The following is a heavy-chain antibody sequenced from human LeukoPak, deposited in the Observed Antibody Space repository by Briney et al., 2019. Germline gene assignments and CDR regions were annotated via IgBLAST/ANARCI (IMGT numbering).Heavy chain of an antibody. V-gene: IGHV3-21*01. CDR3: ARGRSITLLRGVAMSDGFDI. D-gene: IGHD3-10*01. Sequence: PGGSLKLSCAASGFTFSTYSMNWVRQAPGKGLEWVSFIDTSGSYIYYGDSMKGRFTISRDNAKNSLYLQMSGLRAEDTAVYYCARGRSITLLRGVAMSDGFDIWGQGAMVTVSS. J-gene: IGHJ3*02. CDR2: IDTSGSYI. CDR1: GFTFSTYS.